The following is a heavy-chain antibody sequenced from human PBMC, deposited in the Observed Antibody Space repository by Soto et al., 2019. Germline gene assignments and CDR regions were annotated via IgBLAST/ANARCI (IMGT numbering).Heavy chain of an antibody. V-gene: IGHV4-59*13. CDR3: ARDSSGRYADN. J-gene: IGHJ4*01. Sequence: SETLSLTCTVSGGSISTYYWSWLRQPPGRGLEWIGFVYYNGYTEYNPSLKSRVTISVDTSKNQFSLKLNSVTAADTAVYYCARDSSGRYADNWGQGTLVTVSS. CDR2: VYYNGYT. CDR1: GGSISTYY. D-gene: IGHD1-26*01.